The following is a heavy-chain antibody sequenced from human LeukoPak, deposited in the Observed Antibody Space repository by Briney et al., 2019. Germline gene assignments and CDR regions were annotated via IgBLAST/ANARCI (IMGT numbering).Heavy chain of an antibody. CDR3: ARDPPDY. CDR2: ISSSSSTI. V-gene: IGHV3-48*04. Sequence: PGGSLRLSCTASGFTFGDYAMNWVRQAPGKGLEWVSYISSSSSTIYYADSVKGRFTISRDNAKNSLYLQMNSLRAEDTAVYYCARDPPDYWGQGTLVTVSS. CDR1: GFTFGDYA. J-gene: IGHJ4*02.